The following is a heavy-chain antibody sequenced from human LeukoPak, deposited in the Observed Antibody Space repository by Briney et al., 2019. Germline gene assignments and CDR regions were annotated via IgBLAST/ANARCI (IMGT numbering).Heavy chain of an antibody. CDR1: GYTFTGDY. J-gene: IGHJ4*02. V-gene: IGHV1-2*06. Sequence: ASVKVSCKASGYTFTGDYMHWVRQAPGQGLESMGRINPNSGGTNYAQKFQGRVTMTRDTSISTAYMELSRLRSDDTAVYYCARAVTVVVAAPTISNNTVHYWGQGDLVTVSS. D-gene: IGHD2-2*01. CDR3: ARAVTVVVAAPTISNNTVHY. CDR2: INPNSGGT.